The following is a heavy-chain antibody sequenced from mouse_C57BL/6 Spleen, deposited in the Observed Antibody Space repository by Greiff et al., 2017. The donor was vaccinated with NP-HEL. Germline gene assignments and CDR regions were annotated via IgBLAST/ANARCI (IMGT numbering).Heavy chain of an antibody. CDR2: FNPYKDDT. V-gene: IGHV1-47*01. CDR1: GYTFTTYP. D-gene: IGHD1-1*01. CDR3: ARGKTFITTWYFDV. J-gene: IGHJ1*03. Sequence: QVQLQQSGAELVKPGASVKMSCKASGYTFTTYPLEWMKQNHGTSLEGIGNFNPYKDDTKYNEKFKGKATLTVEKSSSTVYLELSRLTSDDSAVYYCARGKTFITTWYFDVWGTGTTVTVSS.